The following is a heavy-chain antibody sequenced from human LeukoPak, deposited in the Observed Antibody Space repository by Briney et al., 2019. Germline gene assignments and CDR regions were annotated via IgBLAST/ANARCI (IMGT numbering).Heavy chain of an antibody. CDR2: INPSGGST. V-gene: IGHV1-46*01. Sequence: ASVKVSCKASGYTFTSYYMHWVRQAPGQGLEWMGIINPSGGSTSYAHKFQGRVTRTRETSTSTVYMELSSLRSEDTAVYYCARDGDIVVVPAPPGYWGQGTLVTVSS. J-gene: IGHJ4*02. CDR3: ARDGDIVVVPAPPGY. CDR1: GYTFTSYY. D-gene: IGHD2-2*01.